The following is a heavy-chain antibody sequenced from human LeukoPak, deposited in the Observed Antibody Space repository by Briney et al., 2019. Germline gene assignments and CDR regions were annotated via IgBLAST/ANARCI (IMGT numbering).Heavy chain of an antibody. CDR2: ISHDGTVQ. J-gene: IGHJ4*02. CDR1: GFTFSSYG. Sequence: PGRPLRLSCAASGFTFSSYGMQWVRQAPGKGLEWVAVISHDGTVQHYADSVQGRFTISRDNSKSTLCLQMNSLRAEDTAVYYCAKQLGYCSDGSCYFPYWGQGTLVTVSS. CDR3: AKQLGYCSDGSCYFPY. V-gene: IGHV3-30*18. D-gene: IGHD2-15*01.